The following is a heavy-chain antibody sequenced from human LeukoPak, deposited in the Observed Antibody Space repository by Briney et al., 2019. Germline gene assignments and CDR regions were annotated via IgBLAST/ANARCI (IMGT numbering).Heavy chain of an antibody. Sequence: SETLFLTCTVSGGSISSGGYYWSWIRQHPGKGLEWIGYIYYSGSTYYNPSLKSRVIISVDTSKNQFSLKLSSVTAADTAVYYCARSPSWSKGVYYYDSSGYYSNWGQGTLVTVSS. D-gene: IGHD3-22*01. V-gene: IGHV4-31*03. CDR2: IYYSGST. J-gene: IGHJ4*02. CDR3: ARSPSWSKGVYYYDSSGYYSN. CDR1: GGSISSGGYY.